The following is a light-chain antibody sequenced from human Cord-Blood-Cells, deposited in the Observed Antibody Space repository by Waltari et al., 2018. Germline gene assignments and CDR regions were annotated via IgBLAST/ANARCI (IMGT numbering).Light chain of an antibody. Sequence: EIVMTQSPATLSVSQGERATLSCRASQSVSSNLAWYQQKPGQAPRPRIYCASTRATGIPARFSGSGSGTEFTLTISSLQSEDFAVYYCQQYNNWPPLTFGGGTKVEIK. CDR1: QSVSSN. J-gene: IGKJ4*01. V-gene: IGKV3-15*01. CDR3: QQYNNWPPLT. CDR2: CAS.